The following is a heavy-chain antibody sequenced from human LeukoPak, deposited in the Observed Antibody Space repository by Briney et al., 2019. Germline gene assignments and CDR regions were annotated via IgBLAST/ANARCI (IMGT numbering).Heavy chain of an antibody. CDR2: ISGSGGST. D-gene: IGHD2-2*01. Sequence: GGSLRLSCAASGFTFSSYAMSRVRQAPGKGLEWVSAISGSGGSTYYADSVKGRFTISRDNSKNTLYLQMNSLRADDTAVYYCARVVTAAWDWFDPWGQGTLVTVSS. CDR1: GFTFSSYA. CDR3: ARVVTAAWDWFDP. J-gene: IGHJ5*02. V-gene: IGHV3-23*01.